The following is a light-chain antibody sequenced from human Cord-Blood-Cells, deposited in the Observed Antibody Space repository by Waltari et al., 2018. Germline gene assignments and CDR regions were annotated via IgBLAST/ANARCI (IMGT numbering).Light chain of an antibody. CDR3: LQDYNYPFT. CDR1: QGIRND. V-gene: IGKV1-6*01. J-gene: IGKJ3*01. Sequence: ATQMTQSRSSLSASVGDRVTITCRASQGIRNDLGWYQQKPGKAPKLLIYAASSLQSGVPSRFSGSGSGTDFTLTISSLQPEDFATYYCLQDYNYPFTFGPGTKVDIK. CDR2: AAS.